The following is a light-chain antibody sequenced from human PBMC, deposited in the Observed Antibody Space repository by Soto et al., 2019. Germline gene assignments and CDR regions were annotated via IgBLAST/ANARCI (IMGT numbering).Light chain of an antibody. CDR2: AAS. Sequence: EIVMTQSPATLSVSPGERAALSCRASQSVTNKLAWYQQKPGQAPRLLIYAASTRATGIPATFSGSGSGTEFTLTIDSLQSEDFAVYYCQQYNSWPITFGQGTRWRL. J-gene: IGKJ5*01. V-gene: IGKV3-15*01. CDR1: QSVTNK. CDR3: QQYNSWPIT.